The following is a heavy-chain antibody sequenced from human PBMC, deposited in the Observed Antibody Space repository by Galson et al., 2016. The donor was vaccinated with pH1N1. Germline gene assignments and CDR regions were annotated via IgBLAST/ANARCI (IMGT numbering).Heavy chain of an antibody. CDR2: TNSDGSSR. CDR1: GFTFSRYW. J-gene: IGHJ3*02. CDR3: TRDRAFGDYGGASDI. V-gene: IGHV3-74*01. D-gene: IGHD4/OR15-4a*01. Sequence: SLRLSCAASGFTFSRYWMHWVRQGPGKGLVWVSRTNSDGSSRSHADSVEGRFTISRDNAKKTLYLQMNSLRAEDTGVYYCTRDRAFGDYGGASDIWGQGTMVTVSS.